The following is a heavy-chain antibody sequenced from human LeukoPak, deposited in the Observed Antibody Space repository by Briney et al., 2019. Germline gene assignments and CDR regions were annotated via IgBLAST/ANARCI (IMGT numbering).Heavy chain of an antibody. Sequence: GESLKISCKGSGYSFTSYWIGWVRQMPGKGLEWMGIIYPGDSDTRYSPSFQGQVTISADKSISTAYLQWSSLKASDTAMYYCAREGGELGYCSSTSCPPRFWENYWGQGTLVTVSS. CDR2: IYPGDSDT. CDR3: AREGGELGYCSSTSCPPRFWENY. D-gene: IGHD2-2*01. J-gene: IGHJ4*02. CDR1: GYSFTSYW. V-gene: IGHV5-51*01.